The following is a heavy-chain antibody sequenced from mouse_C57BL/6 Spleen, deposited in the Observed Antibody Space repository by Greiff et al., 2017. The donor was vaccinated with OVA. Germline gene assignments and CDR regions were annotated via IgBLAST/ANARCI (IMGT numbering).Heavy chain of an antibody. CDR3: ARHDYGSSYEAPFAY. CDR2: ISNLAYSI. V-gene: IGHV5-15*01. CDR1: GFTFSDYG. J-gene: IGHJ3*01. D-gene: IGHD1-1*01. Sequence: EVQLKESGGGLVQPGGSLKLSCAASGFTFSDYGMAWVRQAPRKGPEWVAFISNLAYSIYYADTVTGRFTISRENAKNTLYLEMSSLRSEDTAMYYCARHDYGSSYEAPFAYWGQGTLVTVSA.